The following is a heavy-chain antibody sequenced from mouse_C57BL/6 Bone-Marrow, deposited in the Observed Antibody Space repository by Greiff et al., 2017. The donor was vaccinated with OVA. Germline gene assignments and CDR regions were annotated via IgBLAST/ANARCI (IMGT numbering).Heavy chain of an antibody. J-gene: IGHJ1*03. CDR1: GYAFSSYW. CDR2: IYPGDGDT. Sequence: QVQLKESGPELVKPGASVKISCKASGYAFSSYWMNWVKQRPGKGLEWIGQIYPGDGDTNYNGKFKGKATLTADKSSSTAYMQLSSLTSEDSAVYFCAREDWDGGYFDVWGTGTTVTVSS. D-gene: IGHD4-1*01. V-gene: IGHV1-80*01. CDR3: AREDWDGGYFDV.